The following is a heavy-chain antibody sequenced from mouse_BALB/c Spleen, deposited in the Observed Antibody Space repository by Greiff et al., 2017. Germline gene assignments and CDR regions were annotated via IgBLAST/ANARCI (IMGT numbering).Heavy chain of an antibody. CDR1: GFNIKDTY. J-gene: IGHJ1*01. CDR2: IDPANGNT. V-gene: IGHV14-3*02. D-gene: IGHD1-1*01. Sequence: VQLQQSGAELVKPGASVKLSCTASGFNIKDTYMHWVKQRPEQGLEWIGRIDPANGNTKYDPKFPGKATITADTSSNTAYLQLSSLTSEDTAVYYCASITTATGWYFEVWGAGTTVTVSS. CDR3: ASITTATGWYFEV.